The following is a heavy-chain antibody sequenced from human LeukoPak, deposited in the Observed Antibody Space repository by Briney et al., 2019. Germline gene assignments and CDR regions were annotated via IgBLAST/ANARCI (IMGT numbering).Heavy chain of an antibody. CDR2: ISGSGGST. CDR3: AKDGTDYYGSGSDY. Sequence: GGSLRLSCAASGFTFSSYAMSWVRQAPGKGLEWVSAISGSGGSTYYADSVKGRFTISRDNSKNTLYLQMNSLRAEDTAVYDCAKDGTDYYGSGSDYWGQGTLVTVSS. CDR1: GFTFSSYA. J-gene: IGHJ4*02. V-gene: IGHV3-23*01. D-gene: IGHD3-10*01.